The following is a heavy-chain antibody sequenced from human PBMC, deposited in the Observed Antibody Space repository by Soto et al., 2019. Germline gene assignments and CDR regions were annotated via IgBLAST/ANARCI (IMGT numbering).Heavy chain of an antibody. D-gene: IGHD6-13*01. V-gene: IGHV4-31*02. CDR2: IYYSGTT. Sequence: SGTPSPPWPVSCGATSRGGYYWSWVRQHPRKGLGGVWYIYYSGTTYYNPSLKSRVTISVDTSKNQFSLKLSSVTAADTAVYYCATQPYSSSWYLEYQWEYFPHWGQGTLVTVSS. CDR1: CGATSRGGYY. J-gene: IGHJ1*01. CDR3: ATQPYSSSWYLEYQWEYFPH.